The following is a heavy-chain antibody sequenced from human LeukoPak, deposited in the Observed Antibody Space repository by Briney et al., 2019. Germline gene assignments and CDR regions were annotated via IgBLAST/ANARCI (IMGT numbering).Heavy chain of an antibody. CDR3: ANKKSSAYYYAAFDY. J-gene: IGHJ4*02. V-gene: IGHV3-23*01. CDR1: GITFSSHA. CDR2: ISVSGGST. D-gene: IGHD3-22*01. Sequence: GGSLRLSCAASGITFSSHAMSWVRQAPGKGLVWFSAISVSGGSTYYADSVKGRFTISRDNSKNTLYLQMNSLRAEDTAVYYCANKKSSAYYYAAFDYWGQGTLVTVSS.